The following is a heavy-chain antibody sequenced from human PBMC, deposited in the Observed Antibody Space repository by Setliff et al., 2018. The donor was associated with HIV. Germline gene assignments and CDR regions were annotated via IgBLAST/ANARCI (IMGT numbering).Heavy chain of an antibody. CDR3: ARRAMWGDLDY. D-gene: IGHD3-16*01. Sequence: PSETLSLTCGVSSETFRGYKWSWIRQSPGKGLEWIGEIDHIGSTTYNPSLKTRITMSSDTSKRQFSLKLSSVTAADTATYYCARRAMWGDLDYWGQGALVTVSS. V-gene: IGHV4-34*01. J-gene: IGHJ4*02. CDR2: IDHIGST. CDR1: SETFRGYK.